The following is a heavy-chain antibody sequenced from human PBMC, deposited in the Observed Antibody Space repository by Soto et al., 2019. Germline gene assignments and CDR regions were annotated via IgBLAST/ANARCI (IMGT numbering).Heavy chain of an antibody. V-gene: IGHV4-59*01. J-gene: IGHJ3*01. CDR2: ILYNGDT. CDR1: GGSIDSYY. CDR3: ARDIGYYYASSGSIAFDF. D-gene: IGHD3-22*01. Sequence: PSETLSLTCTVSGGSIDSYYWSWIRQPPGRGLEWIGYILYNGDTKYNPSLKSRVTISVDTSKNQFSLKLTSVTAADTAIYYCARDIGYYYASSGSIAFDFWGQGTMVTVSS.